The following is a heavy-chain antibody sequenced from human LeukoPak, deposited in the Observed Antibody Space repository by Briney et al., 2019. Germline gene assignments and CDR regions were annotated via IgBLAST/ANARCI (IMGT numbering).Heavy chain of an antibody. CDR2: ISYDGSNK. CDR3: AKDGELPTAFDY. Sequence: GGSLRLSCAASGFTFSSYTMNWVRQAPGKGLEWVAVISYDGSNKYYADSVKGRFTISRDNSKNTLYLQMNSLRAEDTAVYYCAKDGELPTAFDYWGQGTLVTVSS. V-gene: IGHV3-30*18. J-gene: IGHJ4*02. D-gene: IGHD1-26*01. CDR1: GFTFSSYT.